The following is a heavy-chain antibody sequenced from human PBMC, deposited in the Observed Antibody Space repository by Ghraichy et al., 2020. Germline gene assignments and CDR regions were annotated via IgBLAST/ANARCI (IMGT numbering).Heavy chain of an antibody. V-gene: IGHV1-8*01. CDR2: MNPNSGNT. CDR1: GYTFTSYD. Sequence: ASVKVSCKASGYTFTSYDINWVLQATVQGLEWMGWMNPNSGNTGYAQKFQGRVTMTRSTSISTAYMELSSLRSGDTAVYYCARGSTRTDDFWSGLDYWGQGTLVTVSS. J-gene: IGHJ4*02. D-gene: IGHD3-3*01. CDR3: ARGSTRTDDFWSGLDY.